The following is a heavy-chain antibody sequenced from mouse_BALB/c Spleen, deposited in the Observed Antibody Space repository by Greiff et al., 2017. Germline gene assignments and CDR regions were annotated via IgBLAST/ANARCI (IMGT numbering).Heavy chain of an antibody. CDR1: GFAFSSYD. J-gene: IGHJ1*01. D-gene: IGHD2-10*01. V-gene: IGHV5-12-1*01. CDR2: ISSGGGST. Sequence: EVKVVESGGGLVKPGGSLKLSCAASGFAFSSYDMSWVRQTPEKRLEWVAYISSGGGSTYYPDTVKGRFTISRDNAKNTLYLQMSSLKSEDTAMYYGARHPSYGNYWYFDDWGAGTTVTVSS. CDR3: ARHPSYGNYWYFDD.